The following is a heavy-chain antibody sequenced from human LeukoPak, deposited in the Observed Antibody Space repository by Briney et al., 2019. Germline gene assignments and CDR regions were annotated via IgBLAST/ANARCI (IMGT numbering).Heavy chain of an antibody. CDR3: ASGMRVGPNI. J-gene: IGHJ4*02. Sequence: GGSLRLSCAASGFTFSSYSMNWVRQAPGKGLEWVSSISSSSSYIYYADSVKGRFTISRDNAKNSLYLQMISLKAEDTAVYYCASGMRVGPNIWGQGTLVTVSS. CDR2: ISSSSSYI. CDR1: GFTFSSYS. D-gene: IGHD1-26*01. V-gene: IGHV3-21*01.